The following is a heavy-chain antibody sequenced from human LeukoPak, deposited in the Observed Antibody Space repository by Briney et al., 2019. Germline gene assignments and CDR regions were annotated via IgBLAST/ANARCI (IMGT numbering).Heavy chain of an antibody. Sequence: GRSLRLSCAASGFTFSSYGMHWVRQAPGKGPEWVAVVSYDGSNKYYADSVKGRFTISRDNSKNTLYLQMNSLRAEDTAVYYCAKDLGIRFLEWGNWFDPWGQGILVTVSS. D-gene: IGHD3-3*01. CDR1: GFTFSSYG. V-gene: IGHV3-30*18. CDR2: VSYDGSNK. J-gene: IGHJ5*02. CDR3: AKDLGIRFLEWGNWFDP.